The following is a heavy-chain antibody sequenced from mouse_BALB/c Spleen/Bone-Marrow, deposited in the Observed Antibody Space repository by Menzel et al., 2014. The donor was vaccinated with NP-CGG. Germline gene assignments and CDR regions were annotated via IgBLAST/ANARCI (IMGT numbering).Heavy chain of an antibody. CDR2: IIPFNDGT. J-gene: IGHJ2*01. Sequence: EVKLMESGPELVRPGASVKMSCKASGYTFTDYVIHWVKQKPGQGLEWIGYIIPFNDGTKYSEKFKGKATLTSDKSSTTTYMELSSLTSEDSAVYFCARWDYGTRFYFDYWGQGTTLTVSS. V-gene: IGHV1-14*01. CDR3: ARWDYGTRFYFDY. CDR1: GYTFTDYV. D-gene: IGHD1-1*01.